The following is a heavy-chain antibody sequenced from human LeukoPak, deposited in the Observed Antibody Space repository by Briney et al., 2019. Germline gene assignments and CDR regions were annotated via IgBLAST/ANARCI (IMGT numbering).Heavy chain of an antibody. Sequence: GGSLRLSCAASGFRFDDYAMHWVRQAPGKGLEWVSSISSSSTYIYYADSVKGRFTISRDNAKNSLYLQMNSLRAEDTAVYYCARALTSSGFYFDYWGQGTLVTVSS. CDR2: ISSSSTYI. D-gene: IGHD3-22*01. CDR3: ARALTSSGFYFDY. CDR1: GFRFDDYA. V-gene: IGHV3-21*01. J-gene: IGHJ4*02.